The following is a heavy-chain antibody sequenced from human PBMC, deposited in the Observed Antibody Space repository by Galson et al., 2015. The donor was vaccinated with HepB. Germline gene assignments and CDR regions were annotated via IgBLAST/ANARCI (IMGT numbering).Heavy chain of an antibody. CDR2: ISSSSSTI. CDR1: GFTFSSYS. CDR3: ARDRKIQAGYYCYGMDV. J-gene: IGHJ6*02. D-gene: IGHD3-9*01. V-gene: IGHV3-48*01. Sequence: SLRLSCAASGFTFSSYSMNWVRQAPGKGLEWVLYISSSSSTIYYADSVKGRFTISRDKAKNSLYLQMNSLRAEDTAVYYCARDRKIQAGYYCYGMDVWGQGTTVTVSS.